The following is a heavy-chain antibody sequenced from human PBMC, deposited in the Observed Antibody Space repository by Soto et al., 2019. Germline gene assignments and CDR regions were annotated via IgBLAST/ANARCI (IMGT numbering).Heavy chain of an antibody. J-gene: IGHJ4*02. V-gene: IGHV1-18*01. D-gene: IGHD6-6*01. CDR3: AREGQLGY. CDR2: ISGYNGNT. Sequence: QVQLVQSGAEVKKPGASVKFSCKASGYTCSNYGFSWVRQAPGQGLEWMGWISGYNGNTNYAERLQGRVTMTTDTSTSTAYMELKSLRYDDTAVYYCAREGQLGYWGQGTPVTVSS. CDR1: GYTCSNYG.